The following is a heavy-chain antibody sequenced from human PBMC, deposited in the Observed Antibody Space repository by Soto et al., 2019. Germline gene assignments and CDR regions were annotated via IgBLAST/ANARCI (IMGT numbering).Heavy chain of an antibody. J-gene: IGHJ6*02. D-gene: IGHD2-15*01. CDR2: IYPGDSDT. CDR3: ARLINIVVVVAATRNYYYGMDV. CDR1: GYSVTSYW. V-gene: IGHV5-51*01. Sequence: PGESLKISCKGSGYSVTSYWIGWLRQMPGKGLEWMGIIYPGDSDTRYSPSFQGQVTISADKSISTAYLQWSSLKASDTAMYYCARLINIVVVVAATRNYYYGMDVWGQGTTVTVSS.